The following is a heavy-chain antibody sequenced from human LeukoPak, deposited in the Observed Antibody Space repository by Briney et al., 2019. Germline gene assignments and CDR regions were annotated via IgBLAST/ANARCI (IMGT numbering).Heavy chain of an antibody. CDR1: GFTFSSYS. Sequence: GGFLRLSCAASGFTFSSYSMNWVRQAPGKGLEWVSVIYSGGSTYYADSVKGRFTISRDNSKNTLYLQMNSLRAEDTAVYYCARAALDYYDSSGYYYGYYFDYWGQGTLVTVSS. D-gene: IGHD3-22*01. CDR3: ARAALDYYDSSGYYYGYYFDY. CDR2: IYSGGST. J-gene: IGHJ4*02. V-gene: IGHV3-53*01.